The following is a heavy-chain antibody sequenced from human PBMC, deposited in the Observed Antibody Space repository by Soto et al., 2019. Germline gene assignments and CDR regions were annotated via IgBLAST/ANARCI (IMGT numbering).Heavy chain of an antibody. CDR1: GGTFSSYA. Sequence: SVKVSCKASGGTFSSYAISWVRQAPGQGLEWMGGIIPIFGTANYAQKFQGRVTITADESTSTACTELSSLRSEDTAVYYCARVYDDFWSGYWSPQYYYYYGMDVWGQGTTVTVSS. J-gene: IGHJ6*02. V-gene: IGHV1-69*13. CDR2: IIPIFGTA. D-gene: IGHD3-3*01. CDR3: ARVYDDFWSGYWSPQYYYYYGMDV.